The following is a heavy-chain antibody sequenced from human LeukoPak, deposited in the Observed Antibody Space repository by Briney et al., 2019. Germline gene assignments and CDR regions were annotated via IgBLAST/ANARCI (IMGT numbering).Heavy chain of an antibody. J-gene: IGHJ4*02. CDR2: IYYSGST. CDR1: GGSISSGGYY. CDR3: ARPQRYSNYALDY. V-gene: IGHV4-31*03. Sequence: SQTLSLTCTVSGGSISSGGYYWSWIRQHPGKGLEWIGYIYYSGSTYYKPSLKSRVTMSVDTSKNQFSLKLSSVTAADTAVYYCARPQRYSNYALDYWGQGTLVTVSS. D-gene: IGHD4-11*01.